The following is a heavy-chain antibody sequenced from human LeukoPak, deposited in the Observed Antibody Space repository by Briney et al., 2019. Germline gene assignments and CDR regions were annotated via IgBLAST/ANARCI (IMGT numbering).Heavy chain of an antibody. J-gene: IGHJ4*02. D-gene: IGHD5/OR15-5a*01. CDR2: IYFGGTT. Sequence: GGSLRLSCAASGFTVSSNYMTWVRQAPGQGLEWVSVIYFGGTTYYADSVKGRFTISRDNAKNTVYLQMNSLRVEDTAVYYCARGDGVYVYWGQGTLVTVSS. V-gene: IGHV3-53*01. CDR3: ARGDGVYVY. CDR1: GFTVSSNY.